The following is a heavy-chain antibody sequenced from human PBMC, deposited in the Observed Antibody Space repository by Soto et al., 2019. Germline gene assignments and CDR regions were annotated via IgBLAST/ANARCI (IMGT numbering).Heavy chain of an antibody. J-gene: IGHJ5*02. CDR1: GFSFSSYW. Sequence: PVGSLRLSCAASGFSFSSYWMSWVRQAPGKGLQWVANIKQDGSQKYYVDSVKGRSTIYRDNAKNSLYLQMNSLRAEDTAIYYCARPYCSGGSCYNWFDPWGQGTLVTVSS. D-gene: IGHD2-15*01. CDR3: ARPYCSGGSCYNWFDP. CDR2: IKQDGSQK. V-gene: IGHV3-7*03.